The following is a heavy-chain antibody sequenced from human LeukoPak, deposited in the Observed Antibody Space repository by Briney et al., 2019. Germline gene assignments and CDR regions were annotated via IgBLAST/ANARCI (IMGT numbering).Heavy chain of an antibody. CDR3: ARGTWFGDSLGTDF. CDR1: GYTFSDKY. CDR2: IKPNGGGT. D-gene: IGHD3-10*01. J-gene: IGHJ4*02. V-gene: IGHV1-2*02. Sequence: ATVKVSCKASGYTFSDKYMHWVGQAPGQGLGYMGWIKPNGGGTKYAQKFQGRVTMTRDTSISTAYMELSRLRSDDTAVYFCARGTWFGDSLGTDFWGQGTLVIVSS.